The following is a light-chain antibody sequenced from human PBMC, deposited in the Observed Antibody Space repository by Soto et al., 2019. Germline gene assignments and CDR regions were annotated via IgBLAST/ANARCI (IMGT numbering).Light chain of an antibody. Sequence: QSVLTQPASVSGSPGQSITISCTGTSSDVGSYNLVSWYQQHPGKAPKLMIYEGNKRPSGVSNRFSGSKSANTASLTISGLQTEDEADYYCCSYAGTNTFVFGTGTTVTVL. CDR2: EGN. J-gene: IGLJ1*01. V-gene: IGLV2-23*01. CDR1: SSDVGSYNL. CDR3: CSYAGTNTFV.